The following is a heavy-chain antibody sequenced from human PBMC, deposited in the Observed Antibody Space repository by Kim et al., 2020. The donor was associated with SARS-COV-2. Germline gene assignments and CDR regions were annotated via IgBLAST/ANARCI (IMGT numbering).Heavy chain of an antibody. V-gene: IGHV4-31*03. CDR2: IYYSGNT. CDR3: ARSRDDEQPWNFDN. J-gene: IGHJ4*02. CDR1: GDSISSGGHY. D-gene: IGHD3-3*01. Sequence: SETLSLTCTVSGDSISSGGHYWNWIRQHPEKGLEWIGYIYYSGNTYYNPSLKSRIAMSVDTSKNQFSLKLSFVTAADTAMYYCARSRDDEQPWNFDNWGQGTQVTVSS.